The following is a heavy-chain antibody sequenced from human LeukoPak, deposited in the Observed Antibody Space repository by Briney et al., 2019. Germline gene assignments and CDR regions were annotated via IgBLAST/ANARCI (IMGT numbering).Heavy chain of an antibody. CDR2: ISYDRCNK. Sequence: GRSLRLSCAASGFTYISYGMHWVRQAPGKGLEGVAVISYDRCNKYYADSVKGRFTISRDNSKKTLYLEMNSLGADDTAVYYCAKERWLRFFDYWGQGTLVTVSS. CDR3: AKERWLRFFDY. V-gene: IGHV3-30*18. J-gene: IGHJ4*02. CDR1: GFTYISYG. D-gene: IGHD5-12*01.